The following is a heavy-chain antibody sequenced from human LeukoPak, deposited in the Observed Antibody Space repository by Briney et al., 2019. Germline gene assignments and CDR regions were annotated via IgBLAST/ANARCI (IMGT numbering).Heavy chain of an antibody. J-gene: IGHJ4*02. CDR2: ITGSGDTI. CDR1: GFTFSSYE. CDR3: ARERTTIVSGTTIGAY. Sequence: PGGSLRLSCSASGFTFSSYEMNWVRQAPGKGLEWTSYITGSGDTIYYADSVKGRFTISRDNAKNSLFLQMNSLTADDTAVYYCARERTTIVSGTTIGAYWGQGILVTVSS. V-gene: IGHV3-48*03. D-gene: IGHD2/OR15-2a*01.